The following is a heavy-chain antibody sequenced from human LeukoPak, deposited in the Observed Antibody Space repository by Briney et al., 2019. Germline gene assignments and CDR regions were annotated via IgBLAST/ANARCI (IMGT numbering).Heavy chain of an antibody. CDR3: AKDGHQDSSGRGGGFDV. D-gene: IGHD3-22*01. V-gene: IGHV3-23*01. Sequence: GGSLRLSCAASGFSFSNYAMNWVRQAPGEGLEWVSGISGSGGDTYYADSVKGRFTISRDKSKNTLELRLNSMRAEDTAVYYCAKDGHQDSSGRGGGFDVWGQGTMVTVSS. CDR2: ISGSGGDT. CDR1: GFSFSNYA. J-gene: IGHJ3*01.